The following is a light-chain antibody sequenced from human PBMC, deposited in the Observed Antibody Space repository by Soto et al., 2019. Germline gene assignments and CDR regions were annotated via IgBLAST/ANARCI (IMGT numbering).Light chain of an antibody. J-gene: IGLJ3*02. CDR2: EVS. CDR3: NSYTDTGTFWV. CDR1: SSDVGGYNY. Sequence: QSVLTQPASVSGSPGQSITISCIGTSSDVGGYNYVSWFQQHPGKAPKLMIYEVSNRPSGVSNRFSGSKSGNTASLTISGLQTEDEADYYCNSYTDTGTFWVFGGGTKLTVL. V-gene: IGLV2-14*01.